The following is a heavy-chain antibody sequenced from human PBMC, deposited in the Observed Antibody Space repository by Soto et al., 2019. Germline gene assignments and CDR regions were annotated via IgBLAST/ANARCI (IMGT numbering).Heavy chain of an antibody. CDR2: VKRKTNGGTT. V-gene: IGHV3-15*01. CDR1: GFLFTNAW. CDR3: ATCYGSGTDCQEDYLAF. Sequence: EVQLVESGGGLVEPGGSLRLSCATSGFLFTNAWMSWVRQAPGKGLEWVGRVKRKTNGGTTDYAAPVKDRFNISRDDSKNKLYLQINNLKTEDTAVYYCATCYGSGTDCQEDYLAFWGQVPPVTVSS. D-gene: IGHD3-10*01. J-gene: IGHJ4*02.